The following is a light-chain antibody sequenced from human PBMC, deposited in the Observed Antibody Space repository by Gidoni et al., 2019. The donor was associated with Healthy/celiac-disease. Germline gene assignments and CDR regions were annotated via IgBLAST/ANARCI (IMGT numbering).Light chain of an antibody. CDR1: QSVSSY. Sequence: EIVLTQSPATLSLSPGERATLSCRASQSVSSYLAWYQQKPGQAPRLLIYDASNRATGIPARFSGSGSGTDFTLTISSLEPEDFAVYYCQQRSNRFGQXTKVEIK. CDR3: QQRSNR. V-gene: IGKV3-11*01. J-gene: IGKJ1*01. CDR2: DAS.